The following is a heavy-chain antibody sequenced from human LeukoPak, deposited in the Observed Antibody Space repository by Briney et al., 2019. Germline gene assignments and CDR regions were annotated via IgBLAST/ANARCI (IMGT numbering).Heavy chain of an antibody. V-gene: IGHV3-48*03. CDR1: GFAFSSYE. J-gene: IGHJ4*02. D-gene: IGHD6-19*01. Sequence: GGSLRLSCVASGFAFSSYEMSWVRQAPGKGLEWVSFISGDGRAIHYADSVKGRFTISADNARNSVFLQMNSLRGEDTAVYYCATSLSGWFGPSAYYCGQGTLVTV. CDR3: ATSLSGWFGPSAYY. CDR2: ISGDGRAI.